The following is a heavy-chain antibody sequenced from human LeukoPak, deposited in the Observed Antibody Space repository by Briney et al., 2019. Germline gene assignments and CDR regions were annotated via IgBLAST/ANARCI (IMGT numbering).Heavy chain of an antibody. CDR1: GGSISSYY. CDR3: ARVDYVAFDI. Sequence: ASETLSLTCTVSGGSISSYYWSWIRQPPGKGLEWIGYIYYSGSTNYNPSLKSRVTISVDTSKNQFSLKLSSVTAADTAVYYCARVDYVAFDIWGQGTMVTVSS. D-gene: IGHD4-17*01. J-gene: IGHJ3*02. V-gene: IGHV4-59*01. CDR2: IYYSGST.